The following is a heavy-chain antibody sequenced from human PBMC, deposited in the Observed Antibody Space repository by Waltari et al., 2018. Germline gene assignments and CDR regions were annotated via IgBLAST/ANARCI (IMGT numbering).Heavy chain of an antibody. Sequence: QVQLQESGPGLVKPSQTLSLTCTVSGGSISSRSYYWSWIRQPAGKGLEWIGRIYTSGSTNYNPSLKSRVTISVDTSKNQFSLKLSSVTAADTAVYYCARGIYRGGRYYFDYWGQGTLVTVSS. CDR2: IYTSGST. D-gene: IGHD6-19*01. V-gene: IGHV4-61*02. CDR3: ARGIYRGGRYYFDY. CDR1: GGSISSRSYY. J-gene: IGHJ4*02.